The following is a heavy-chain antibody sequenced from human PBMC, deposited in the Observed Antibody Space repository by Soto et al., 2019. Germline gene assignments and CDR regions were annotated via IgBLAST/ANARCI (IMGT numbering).Heavy chain of an antibody. CDR1: GFTFSSYS. J-gene: IGHJ5*02. D-gene: IGHD2-2*01. CDR3: ARGGPAASATLFKWFER. V-gene: IGHV3-21*01. Sequence: TGGSLRLSCAASGFTFSSYSMNWVRQAPGKGLEWVSSISSSSSYIYYADSVKGRFTISRDNAKNSLYLQMNRLRGEDTAVYYCARGGPAASATLFKWFERWGKGALVNVHS. CDR2: ISSSSSYI.